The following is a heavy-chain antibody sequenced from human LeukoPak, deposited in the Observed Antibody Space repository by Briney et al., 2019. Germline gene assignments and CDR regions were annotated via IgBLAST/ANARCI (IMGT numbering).Heavy chain of an antibody. J-gene: IGHJ6*04. CDR1: GFAFRHYA. CDR2: LSGSGENT. CDR3: AKHQADGFCSSVLCPKYYYAMDV. Sequence: PGGSLRLSCSASGFAFRHYAMSWVRQAPGTGLDWVSSLSGSGENTFYAESVKGRFTVSRDNSKNTVFLQMNSLRAEDTAIYYCAKHQADGFCSSVLCPKYYYAMDVWGKGTTVTVSS. D-gene: IGHD2-2*03. V-gene: IGHV3-23*01.